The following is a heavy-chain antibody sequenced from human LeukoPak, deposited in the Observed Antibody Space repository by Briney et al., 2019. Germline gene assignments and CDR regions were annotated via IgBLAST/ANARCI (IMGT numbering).Heavy chain of an antibody. J-gene: IGHJ4*02. Sequence: GGSLRLSCAASGFTFSIYGMHWVRQAPGTGLEWVAGISYDGSDKYYAASVKGRFTFSRDSSKNTVYLQMNSLRVEDTAVYYCAKGPLYRRGLGGDFDYGGKGPLVTVSS. D-gene: IGHD3-16*01. V-gene: IGHV3-30*18. CDR1: GFTFSIYG. CDR2: ISYDGSDK. CDR3: AKGPLYRRGLGGDFDY.